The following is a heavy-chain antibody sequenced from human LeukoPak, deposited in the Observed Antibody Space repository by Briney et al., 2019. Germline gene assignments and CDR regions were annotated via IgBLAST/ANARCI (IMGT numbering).Heavy chain of an antibody. CDR1: GFTFSSYA. V-gene: IGHV3-30-3*02. Sequence: GGSLRLSCAASGFTFSSYAMHWVRQAPGKGLEWVAVISYDGSNKYYADSVKGRFTISRDNSKNTLYLQMNSLRAEDTAVYYCAKTWAQYCSSTSCSLDYWGQGTLVTVSS. CDR2: ISYDGSNK. J-gene: IGHJ4*02. D-gene: IGHD2-2*01. CDR3: AKTWAQYCSSTSCSLDY.